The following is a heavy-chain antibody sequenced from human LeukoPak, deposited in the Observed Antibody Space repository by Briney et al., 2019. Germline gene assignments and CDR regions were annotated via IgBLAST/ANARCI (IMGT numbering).Heavy chain of an antibody. CDR3: AKVAGYDILTGTASSHMGV. D-gene: IGHD3-9*01. Sequence: GGSLRLSCAASGFTFSSYGMHWVRQAPGKGLEWVAVISYDGINKYYADSVKGRFTISRDNSKNTLYLQMNSLRAEDTAVYYCAKVAGYDILTGTASSHMGVWGKGTTVTVSS. CDR2: ISYDGINK. J-gene: IGHJ6*03. CDR1: GFTFSSYG. V-gene: IGHV3-30*18.